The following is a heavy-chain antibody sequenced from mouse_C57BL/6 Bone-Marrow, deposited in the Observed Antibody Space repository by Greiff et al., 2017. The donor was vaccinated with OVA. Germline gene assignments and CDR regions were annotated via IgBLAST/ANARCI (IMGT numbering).Heavy chain of an antibody. J-gene: IGHJ4*01. CDR3: TRGYSNYYAMDY. CDR2: IDPETGGT. CDR1: GYTFTDYE. Sequence: VQLQESGAELVRPGASVTLSCKASGYTFTDYEMHWVKQTPVHGLEWIGAIDPETGGTAYNQKFKGKAILTADKSSSTAYMELRRLTSEDADVYYCTRGYSNYYAMDYWGQGTSVTVSS. D-gene: IGHD2-5*01. V-gene: IGHV1-15*01.